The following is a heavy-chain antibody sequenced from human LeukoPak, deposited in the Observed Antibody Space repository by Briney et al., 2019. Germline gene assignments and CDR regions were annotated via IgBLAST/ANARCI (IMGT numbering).Heavy chain of an antibody. CDR1: GFTFSNAW. J-gene: IGHJ4*02. CDR3: TPDRGYGSGLDRLS. V-gene: IGHV3-15*01. Sequence: GGSLRLSCVASGFTFSNAWMTWVRQAPGKRLEWVGHIKSKTDGGTTDYGAPVKGRFTISRDDSKNTLYLQMNSLKTEDTAVYYCTPDRGYGSGLDRLSWGQGTLVTVSS. D-gene: IGHD5-18*01. CDR2: IKSKTDGGTT.